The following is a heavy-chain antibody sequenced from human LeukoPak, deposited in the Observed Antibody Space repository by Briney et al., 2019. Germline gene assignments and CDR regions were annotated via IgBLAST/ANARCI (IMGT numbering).Heavy chain of an antibody. CDR3: ASKVVATGRSDY. CDR2: IRYDGSNK. J-gene: IGHJ4*02. V-gene: IGHV3-30*02. D-gene: IGHD1-26*01. Sequence: PGGSLRLSCAASGFTFSSYGMHWVRQAPGKGLEWVAFIRYDGSNKYYADSVKGRFTISRDNSKNTLYLQMNSLRAEDTAVYYCASKVVATGRSDYSGQGTLVTVSS. CDR1: GFTFSSYG.